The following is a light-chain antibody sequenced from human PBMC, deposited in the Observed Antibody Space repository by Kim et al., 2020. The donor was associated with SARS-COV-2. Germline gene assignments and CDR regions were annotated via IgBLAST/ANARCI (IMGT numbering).Light chain of an antibody. CDR1: RSDIGSNT. CDR3: ASWDDSLGGWV. Sequence: GPRITISCSGSRSDIGSNTVDWYQQFPGTTPKLLIYSNTQRPSGVPDRFSGSKSGTSASLAITELQSEDEADYYCASWDDSLGGWVFGGGTQLTVL. J-gene: IGLJ3*02. CDR2: SNT. V-gene: IGLV1-44*01.